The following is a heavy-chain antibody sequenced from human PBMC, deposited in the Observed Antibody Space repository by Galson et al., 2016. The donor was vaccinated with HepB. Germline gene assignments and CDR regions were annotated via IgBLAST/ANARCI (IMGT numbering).Heavy chain of an antibody. V-gene: IGHV4-59*12. CDR1: GGSISYYY. CDR2: IYHSGNT. J-gene: IGHJ4*02. Sequence: LSLTCTVSGGSISYYYWSWIRQPPGKGLEWIGYIYHSGNTNYNPSLKSRVTISVDTSKNQFSLKLSTVTAADAAVYYCARGAHGFSYYWGQGTLVAVSS. CDR3: ARGAHGFSYY.